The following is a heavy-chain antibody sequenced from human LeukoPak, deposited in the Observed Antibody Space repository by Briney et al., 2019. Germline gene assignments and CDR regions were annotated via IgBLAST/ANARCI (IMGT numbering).Heavy chain of an antibody. V-gene: IGHV3-74*01. D-gene: IGHD3-22*01. CDR3: ARGPTYYYDSSGYSSDFDY. CDR2: INSDGSST. Sequence: PGGSLRLSCAASGFTFSSYWMHWVRQAPGKGLVWVSRINSDGSSTSYADSVKGRFTIPRDNAKDTLYLQMNSLRAEDTAVYYCARGPTYYYDSSGYSSDFDYWGQGTLVTVSS. CDR1: GFTFSSYW. J-gene: IGHJ4*02.